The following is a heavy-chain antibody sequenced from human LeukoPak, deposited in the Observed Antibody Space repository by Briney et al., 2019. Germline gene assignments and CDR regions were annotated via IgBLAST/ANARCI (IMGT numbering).Heavy chain of an antibody. CDR3: AREGGGIWFGP. CDR1: GFTFSSYW. Sequence: GGSLTLSCAASGFTFSSYWMHWVGQAPGKGLEGVANIKQDGSEKYYLDSVKSRITTSRDNPQKPLYLQMNGLRAEDTAVYNCAREGGGIWFGPWGQGTLVTVSS. D-gene: IGHD1-14*01. V-gene: IGHV3-7*01. CDR2: IKQDGSEK. J-gene: IGHJ5*02.